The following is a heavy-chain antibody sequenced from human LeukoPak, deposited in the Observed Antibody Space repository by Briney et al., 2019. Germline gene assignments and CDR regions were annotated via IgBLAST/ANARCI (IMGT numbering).Heavy chain of an antibody. CDR1: GYTFTDYY. CDR3: ARGEGSSFDY. V-gene: IGHV1-69-2*01. J-gene: IGHJ4*02. D-gene: IGHD3-10*01. CDR2: VDPEDGET. Sequence: ASVKVSCKVSGYTFTDYYMHWVQQAPGKGLEWMGLVDPEDGETIYAEKFQGRVTITADTSTDTAYMELSSLRSEDTAVYYCARGEGSSFDYWGQGTLVTVSS.